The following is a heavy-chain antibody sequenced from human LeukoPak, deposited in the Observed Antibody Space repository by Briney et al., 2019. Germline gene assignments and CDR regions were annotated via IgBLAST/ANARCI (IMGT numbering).Heavy chain of an antibody. CDR2: IYYSGST. V-gene: IGHV4-39*01. J-gene: IGHJ5*02. CDR3: ARRQGIAARQCWFDP. Sequence: SETLSLTCTVSGGSISSSSYYWGWIRQPPGKGLEWIGSIYYSGSTYYNPSLKSRVTISVDTSKNQFSLKLSSVTAADTAVYYCARRQGIAARQCWFDPWGQGTLVTVSS. CDR1: GGSISSSSYY. D-gene: IGHD6-6*01.